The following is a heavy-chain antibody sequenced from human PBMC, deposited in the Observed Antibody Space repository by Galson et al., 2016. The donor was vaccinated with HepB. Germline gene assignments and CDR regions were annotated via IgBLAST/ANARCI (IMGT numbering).Heavy chain of an antibody. CDR3: AASPIFGGAFDF. D-gene: IGHD3-3*01. Sequence: SETLSLTCAVSGGSISSSHWWSWVRQPPGKGLEWIGEIYHSGGTNYNPSLKSRVTMSVDKSENYSSLSLSSVTAADTAVYYCAASPIFGGAFDFWGQGTMVTVS. CDR1: GGSISSSHW. CDR2: IYHSGGT. V-gene: IGHV4-4*02. J-gene: IGHJ3*01.